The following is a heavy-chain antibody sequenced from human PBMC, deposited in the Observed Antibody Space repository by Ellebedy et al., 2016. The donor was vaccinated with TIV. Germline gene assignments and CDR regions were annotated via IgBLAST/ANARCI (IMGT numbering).Heavy chain of an antibody. V-gene: IGHV3-21*01. CDR2: ITGSSSYM. Sequence: PGGSLRLSCAASGFTFSSYAMTWVRQPPGKGLEWVASITGSSSYMFYSDSVKGRFTISRDNAKNSLYLRMNSLRAEDTAVYYCSRGIAAVMYWGQGTLVTVSS. J-gene: IGHJ4*02. CDR3: SRGIAAVMY. CDR1: GFTFSSYA. D-gene: IGHD6-13*01.